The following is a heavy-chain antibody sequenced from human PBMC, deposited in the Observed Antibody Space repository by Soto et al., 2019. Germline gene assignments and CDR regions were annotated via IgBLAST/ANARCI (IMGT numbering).Heavy chain of an antibody. Sequence: SVKVSCKASGGTFSSYAISWVRQAPGQGLEWMGGIIPIFGTANYAQKFQGRVTITADESTSTAYMELSSLRSEDTAVYYCAREGESEPGRITMVRGANPDERGAPRNAFDIWGQGTMVTLSS. D-gene: IGHD3-10*01. CDR3: AREGESEPGRITMVRGANPDERGAPRNAFDI. CDR1: GGTFSSYA. V-gene: IGHV1-69*13. CDR2: IIPIFGTA. J-gene: IGHJ3*02.